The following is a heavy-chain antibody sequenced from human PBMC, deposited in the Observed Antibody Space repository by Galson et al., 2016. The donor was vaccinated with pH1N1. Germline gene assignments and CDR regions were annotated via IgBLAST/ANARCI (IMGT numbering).Heavy chain of an antibody. Sequence: LRLSCAASGFTFSNYEMNWVRQAPGKGLEWVSYISRGGSSIYYADSVKGRFTISRDNAKNSLYLQMSSLRVEDSAVYYCARDRGLANPDALDLWGQGTMVTVSS. CDR2: ISRGGSSI. CDR3: ARDRGLANPDALDL. CDR1: GFTFSNYE. D-gene: IGHD5-12*01. V-gene: IGHV3-48*03. J-gene: IGHJ3*01.